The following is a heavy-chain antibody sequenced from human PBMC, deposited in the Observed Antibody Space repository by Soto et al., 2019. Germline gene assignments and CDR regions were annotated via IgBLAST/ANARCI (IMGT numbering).Heavy chain of an antibody. D-gene: IGHD1-26*01. V-gene: IGHV3-30*18. J-gene: IGHJ6*02. CDR3: AKDGIYGMDV. CDR2: ISYDGTNK. Sequence: QLQLVESGGGVVQPGRSLRLSCAASGFTFSSYGRHWVRQAPGKGLEWVAVISYDGTNKYYADSLKGRFTISRDNSRNTLYLRMNTLRGEDTAVYYCAKDGIYGMDVWGQGTTVTVSS. CDR1: GFTFSSYG.